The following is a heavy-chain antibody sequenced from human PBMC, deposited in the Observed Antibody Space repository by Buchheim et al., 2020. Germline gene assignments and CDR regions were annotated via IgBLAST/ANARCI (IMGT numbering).Heavy chain of an antibody. CDR3: AKNMDPYLDLREFDY. CDR2: ISYDGNKK. CDR1: GFTFSSYG. J-gene: IGHJ4*02. V-gene: IGHV3-30*18. Sequence: QVQLVESGGGVVQTGRSLRLSCAASGFTFSSYGMHWVRQAPGKGLEWVALISYDGNKKYFADSVKGRFTISRDNSKNMLYLQMSSLKTEDTVIYYCAKNMDPYLDLREFDYWGQRTL. D-gene: IGHD2-2*03.